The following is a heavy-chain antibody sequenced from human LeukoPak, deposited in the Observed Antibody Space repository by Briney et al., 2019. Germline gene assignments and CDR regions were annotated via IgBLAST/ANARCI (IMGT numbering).Heavy chain of an antibody. Sequence: PSETLSLTCAVYGGSFSAYYWSWIRQPPGKGLEWVSYISSSGSTIYYADSVKGRFTISRDNAKNSLYLQMNSLRAEDTAVYYCARGQTEVPREWGQGTLVTVSS. CDR2: ISSSGSTI. V-gene: IGHV3-11*01. CDR1: GGSFSAYY. D-gene: IGHD4/OR15-4a*01. CDR3: ARGQTEVPRE. J-gene: IGHJ4*02.